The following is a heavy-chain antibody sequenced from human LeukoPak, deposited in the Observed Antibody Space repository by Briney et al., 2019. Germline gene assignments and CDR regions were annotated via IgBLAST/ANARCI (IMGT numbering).Heavy chain of an antibody. V-gene: IGHV1-69*04. CDR3: AREAVVVTAAAGYFDY. J-gene: IGHJ4*02. CDR1: GGTFSSYA. CDR2: IITILGIA. D-gene: IGHD2-21*02. Sequence: SVKVSCKASGGTFSSYAISWVRQAPGQGLEWMGRIITILGIANYAQKSQGRVTITADKSTSTAYMELSSLRSEDTAVYYCAREAVVVTAAAGYFDYWGQGTLVTVSS.